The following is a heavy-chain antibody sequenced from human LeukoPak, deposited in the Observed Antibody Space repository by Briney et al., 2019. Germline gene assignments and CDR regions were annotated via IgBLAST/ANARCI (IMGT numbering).Heavy chain of an antibody. CDR1: GFTFSSYA. V-gene: IGHV3-30-3*01. CDR3: ARGGGDIATPPDY. Sequence: PGGSLRLSCAASGFTFSSYAIHWVRQAPGKGLEWVAVISYDGSNKYYADSVKGRFTISRDNSKNTLYLQMNSLRTEDTAVYSCARGGGDIATPPDYWGQGTLVTVSS. J-gene: IGHJ4*02. CDR2: ISYDGSNK. D-gene: IGHD2-15*01.